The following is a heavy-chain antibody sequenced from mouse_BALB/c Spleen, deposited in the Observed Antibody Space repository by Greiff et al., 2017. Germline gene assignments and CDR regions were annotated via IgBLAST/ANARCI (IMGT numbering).Heavy chain of an antibody. J-gene: IGHJ3*01. Sequence: VQLVESGPGLVAPSQSLSITCTVSGFSLTSYGVHWVRQPPGKGLEWLGVIWAGGSTNYNSALMSRLSISKDNSKSQVFLKMNSLQTDDTAMYYCARGPYGNYPAWFAYWGQGTLVTVSA. CDR2: IWAGGST. CDR1: GFSLTSYG. V-gene: IGHV2-9*02. CDR3: ARGPYGNYPAWFAY. D-gene: IGHD2-1*01.